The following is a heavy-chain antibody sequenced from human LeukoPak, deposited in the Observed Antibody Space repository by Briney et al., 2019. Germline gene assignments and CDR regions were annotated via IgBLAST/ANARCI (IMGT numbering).Heavy chain of an antibody. D-gene: IGHD6-6*01. J-gene: IGHJ4*02. V-gene: IGHV4-34*01. CDR1: GGSFSGYY. CDR3: ARSPGRSIAARWVRRGLGHFDY. Sequence: SETLSLTCAVYGGSFSGYYWSWIRQPPGKGLEWIGEINHSGSTNYNPSLKSRVTISVDTSKNQFSLKLSSVTAADTAVYYCARSPGRSIAARWVRRGLGHFDYWGQGTLVTVSS. CDR2: INHSGST.